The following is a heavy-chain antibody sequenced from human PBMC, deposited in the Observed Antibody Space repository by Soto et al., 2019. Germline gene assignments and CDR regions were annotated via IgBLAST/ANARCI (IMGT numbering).Heavy chain of an antibody. CDR3: ARVQEYSSSPGGYYYYYGMDV. Sequence: EVQLVESGGGLVKPGGSLRLSCAASGFTFSSYSMNCVRQAPGKGLEWVSSISSSSSYIYYADSVKGRFTISRDNAKNSLYLQMNSLRAEDTAVYYCARVQEYSSSPGGYYYYYGMDVWGQGTTVTVSS. D-gene: IGHD6-6*01. CDR2: ISSSSSYI. V-gene: IGHV3-21*01. CDR1: GFTFSSYS. J-gene: IGHJ6*02.